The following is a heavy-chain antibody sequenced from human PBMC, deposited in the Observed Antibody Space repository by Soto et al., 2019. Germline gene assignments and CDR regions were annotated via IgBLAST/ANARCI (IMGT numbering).Heavy chain of an antibody. CDR2: ISAYNGDT. Sequence: GASVKVSCKASGYTFTNYDINWVRQAPGQGLEWMGWISAYNGDTNYAQKLQGRVTMTTDTSTSTAHMELRSLRSDDTAVYYCARSGLPDPVVVVGHTPFDPWGQGTLVTVSS. V-gene: IGHV1-18*01. CDR1: GYTFTNYD. J-gene: IGHJ5*02. CDR3: ARSGLPDPVVVVGHTPFDP. D-gene: IGHD2-15*01.